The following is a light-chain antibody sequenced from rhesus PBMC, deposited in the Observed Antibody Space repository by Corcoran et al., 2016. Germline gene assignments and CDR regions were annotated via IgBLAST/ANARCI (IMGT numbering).Light chain of an antibody. V-gene: IGKV3-42*03. Sequence: EIVMTQSPATLSLSPGERATLSCRASQSVRSSFAWYQHKTGQAPRLLMYGVSSRATGTPDRFSGSGSWTEFTLTSRSLEPEDFAVYYCQQYINWPQYSFGQGTKGEIK. CDR1: QSVRSS. CDR2: GVS. J-gene: IGKJ2*01. CDR3: QQYINWPQYS.